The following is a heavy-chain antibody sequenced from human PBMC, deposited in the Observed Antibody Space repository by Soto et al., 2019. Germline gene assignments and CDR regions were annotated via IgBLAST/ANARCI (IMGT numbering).Heavy chain of an antibody. CDR2: INPNSGGT. Sequence: ASVKVSRAPSGYTFTCYYIYCVRQAPGPGLEWMGWINPNSGGTNYAQKFQGWVTMTRDTSISTAYMELSRLRSDDTAVYYCARDFKGIAAAGPEGGGMDVWGQGTTVTFSS. D-gene: IGHD6-13*01. J-gene: IGHJ6*02. CDR3: ARDFKGIAAAGPEGGGMDV. V-gene: IGHV1-2*04. CDR1: GYTFTCYY.